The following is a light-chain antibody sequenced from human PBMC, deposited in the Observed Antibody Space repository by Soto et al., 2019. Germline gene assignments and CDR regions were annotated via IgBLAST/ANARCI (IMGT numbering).Light chain of an antibody. J-gene: IGLJ1*01. CDR2: DVT. CDR1: SSDVGGYDY. V-gene: IGLV2-11*01. Sequence: QSVLTQPRSVSGSPGQSVTISCTGTSSDVGGYDYVSWYQQHPGKAPKLMIYDVTKRPSGVPDRFSGSKSGNAAFLTISGLQAEDEADYYCCSYAGSYTYAFGTETKVTVL. CDR3: CSYAGSYTYA.